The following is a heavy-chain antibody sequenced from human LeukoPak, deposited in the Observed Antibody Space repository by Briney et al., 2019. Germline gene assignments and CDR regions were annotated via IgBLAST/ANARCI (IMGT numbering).Heavy chain of an antibody. D-gene: IGHD3-10*01. J-gene: IGHJ4*02. V-gene: IGHV1-18*01. CDR2: VSAYNGNT. CDR3: ARVVTLVRGAPDY. CDR1: GYTFSSFG. Sequence: ASVKVSCKSSGYTFSSFGITWVRQAPGQGLEWMGWVSAYNGNTNSAQRFQGRVTMTTDTSTNTAYMELRSLRSDDTAMYYCARVVTLVRGAPDYWGQGTLVTVSS.